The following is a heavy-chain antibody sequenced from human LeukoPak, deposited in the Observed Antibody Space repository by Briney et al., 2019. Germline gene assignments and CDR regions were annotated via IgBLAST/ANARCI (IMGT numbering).Heavy chain of an antibody. Sequence: GESLKISCKGSGYSFTSYWIGWVRQMPGKGLEWMGIIYPGDSDTRYSPSFQGQVTISADKSISTAYLQWSSLKASDTAMYYCASPYDFWSGWHAFDIWGQGTMVTVSS. D-gene: IGHD3-3*01. CDR2: IYPGDSDT. J-gene: IGHJ3*02. CDR3: ASPYDFWSGWHAFDI. CDR1: GYSFTSYW. V-gene: IGHV5-51*01.